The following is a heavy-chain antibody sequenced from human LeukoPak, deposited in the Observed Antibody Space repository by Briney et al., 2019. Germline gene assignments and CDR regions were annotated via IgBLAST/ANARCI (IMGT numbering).Heavy chain of an antibody. Sequence: GGSLRLSCAASGFTFSTFDMTWVRQAPGKGLEWVSSISGSGGSTYYADSVKGRFTTSRDNSKNTLYLQMNGLRAEDTAVYYCAKDLAAVPGNKYFAYWGQGTLVTVSS. J-gene: IGHJ4*02. CDR3: AKDLAAVPGNKYFAY. D-gene: IGHD6-19*01. CDR1: GFTFSTFD. V-gene: IGHV3-23*01. CDR2: ISGSGGST.